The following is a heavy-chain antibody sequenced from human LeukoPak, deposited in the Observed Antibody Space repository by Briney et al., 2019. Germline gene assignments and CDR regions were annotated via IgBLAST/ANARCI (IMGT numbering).Heavy chain of an antibody. Sequence: PGGSLRLSCAASGFTVSSDYMGWVRQAPEKGLEWVSLFSSGGSTYYADSLKGRFTISRDNSKNTLYLQMNSLRAEDTAVYYCGRVGDGYNDNYWGQGTLVTVSS. D-gene: IGHD5-24*01. J-gene: IGHJ4*02. V-gene: IGHV3-66*01. CDR3: GRVGDGYNDNY. CDR2: FSSGGST. CDR1: GFTVSSDY.